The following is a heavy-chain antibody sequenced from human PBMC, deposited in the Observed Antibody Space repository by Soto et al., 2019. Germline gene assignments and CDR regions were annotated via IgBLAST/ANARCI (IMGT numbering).Heavy chain of an antibody. CDR1: GFTFSSYS. CDR2: ISSSSSYI. V-gene: IGHV3-21*01. CDR3: ARGADSSPIADAFDI. J-gene: IGHJ3*02. D-gene: IGHD6-13*01. Sequence: EVQLVESGGGLVKPGGSLRLSCAASGFTFSSYSMNWVRQAPGKGLEWVSSISSSSSYIYYEDSVKGRFTITRDNAKNSLYLQMNSLRAEDTAVYYCARGADSSPIADAFDIWGQGTMVTVSS.